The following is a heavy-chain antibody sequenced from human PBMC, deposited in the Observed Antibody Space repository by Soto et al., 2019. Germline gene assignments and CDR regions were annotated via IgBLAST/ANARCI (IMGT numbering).Heavy chain of an antibody. V-gene: IGHV4-30-2*01. Sequence: SETLSLTCAVSGGSISSGGYSWSWIRQPPGKGLEWIGYIYHSGSTYYNPSLKSRVTISVDTSKNQFSLNLTSVTAADTAVYYCGPRGAVADPRGYWGQGTLVTVSS. D-gene: IGHD6-19*01. J-gene: IGHJ4*02. CDR2: IYHSGST. CDR1: GGSISSGGYS. CDR3: GPRGAVADPRGY.